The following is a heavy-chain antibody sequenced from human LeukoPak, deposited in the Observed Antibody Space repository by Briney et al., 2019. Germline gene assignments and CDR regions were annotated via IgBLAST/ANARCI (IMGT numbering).Heavy chain of an antibody. CDR2: ISSSSSYI. CDR1: GFTFSSYS. D-gene: IGHD4-11*01. V-gene: IGHV3-21*01. J-gene: IGHJ6*03. Sequence: GGSLRLPCAASGFTFSSYSMNWVRQAPGKGLEWVSSISSSSSYIYYADSVKGRFTISRDNAKNSLYLQMNSLRAEDTAVYYCARRRVSYYMDVWGKGTTVTVSS. CDR3: ARRRVSYYMDV.